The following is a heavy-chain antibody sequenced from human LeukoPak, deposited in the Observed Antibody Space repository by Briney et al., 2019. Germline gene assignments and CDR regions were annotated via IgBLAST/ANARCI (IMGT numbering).Heavy chain of an antibody. V-gene: IGHV3-23*01. CDR1: RFTSSSYA. D-gene: IGHD3-22*01. CDR2: IRVIVGTP. Sequence: GGCLRLSCAASRFTSSSYAMTWVRQAPGQGLECVSGIRVIVGTPYSADTVKGRFTISSENSKNTLYLQMNSLRAEDTAVYYCAKRDYYDSSGYSPLFDYWGQGTLVTVSS. CDR3: AKRDYYDSSGYSPLFDY. J-gene: IGHJ4*02.